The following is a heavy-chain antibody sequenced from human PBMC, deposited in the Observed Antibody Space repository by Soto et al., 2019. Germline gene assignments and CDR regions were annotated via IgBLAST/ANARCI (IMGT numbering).Heavy chain of an antibody. CDR2: IVPNVGTV. V-gene: IGHV1-69*06. J-gene: IGHJ4*02. Sequence: QMQLVQSGAEVKRPGSSVNVSCKASGGTLSSFINYPINWVRQAPGQGLEWMGGIVPNVGTVNYAQKFQGRVTITADKSTGTAYMELSSLRSEDTALYYCARRDTSGFLRYFDNWGQGTLVTVSS. D-gene: IGHD3-3*01. CDR1: GGTLSSFINYP. CDR3: ARRDTSGFLRYFDN.